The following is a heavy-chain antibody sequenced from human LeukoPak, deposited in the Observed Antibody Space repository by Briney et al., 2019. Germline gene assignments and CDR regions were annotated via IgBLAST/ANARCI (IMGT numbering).Heavy chain of an antibody. D-gene: IGHD4-11*01. J-gene: IGHJ6*03. CDR3: ARLYYYYYMDV. CDR1: GFTFSSYA. Sequence: GGSLRLSCAASGFTFSSYATSWVRQAPGKGLEWVSAISGSGGSTYYADSVKGRFTISRDNSKNTLYLQMNSLRVEDTAVYYCARLYYYYYMDVWGKGTTVTISS. V-gene: IGHV3-23*01. CDR2: ISGSGGST.